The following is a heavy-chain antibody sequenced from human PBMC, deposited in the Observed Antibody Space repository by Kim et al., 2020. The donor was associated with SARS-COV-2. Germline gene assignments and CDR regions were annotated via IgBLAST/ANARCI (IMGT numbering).Heavy chain of an antibody. CDR3: ARRTHYYGSGSYYYYGMDV. CDR2: IIPIFGTA. J-gene: IGHJ6*02. Sequence: SVKVSCKASGGTFSSYAISWVRQAPGQGLEWMGGIIPIFGTANYAQKFQGRVTITADESTSTAYMELSSLRSEDTAVYYCARRTHYYGSGSYYYYGMDVWGQGTTVTVSS. V-gene: IGHV1-69*13. D-gene: IGHD3-10*01. CDR1: GGTFSSYA.